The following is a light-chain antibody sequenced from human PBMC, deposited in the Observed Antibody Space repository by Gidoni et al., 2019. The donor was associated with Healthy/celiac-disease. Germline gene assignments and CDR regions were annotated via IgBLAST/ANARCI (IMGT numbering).Light chain of an antibody. CDR1: SSNIGNNY. CDR3: GTWDSSLSAGVV. J-gene: IGLJ2*01. V-gene: IGLV1-51*01. Sequence: QSVFTQPPSVSAAPGQQVTISCSGSSSNIGNNYVSWYQQLPGTAPKLLIYDNNKRPSGIPDRFSGSKSGTSATLGITGLQTGDEADYYCGTWDSSLSAGVVFGGGTKLTVL. CDR2: DNN.